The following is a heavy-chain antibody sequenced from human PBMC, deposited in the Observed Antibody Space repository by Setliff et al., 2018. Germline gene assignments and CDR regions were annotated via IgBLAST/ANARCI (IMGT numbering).Heavy chain of an antibody. CDR1: GYSFTSYE. D-gene: IGHD3-22*01. CDR2: ISADNGQT. Sequence: ASVKVSCKTSGYSFTSYEISWVRQAPGQGLEWMGWISADNGQTRNVQSFQGRVTMTTDTTTSTAYMELRSLRSDDTAVYYCARSYDSGFYHQRDAYDIWGQGTMVTVSS. V-gene: IGHV1-18*01. J-gene: IGHJ3*02. CDR3: ARSYDSGFYHQRDAYDI.